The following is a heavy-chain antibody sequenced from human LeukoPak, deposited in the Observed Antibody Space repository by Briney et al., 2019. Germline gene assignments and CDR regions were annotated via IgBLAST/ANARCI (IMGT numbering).Heavy chain of an antibody. Sequence: SETLPLTCSVSDGSLNSDNYYWSWIRQHPGKGLEWIGFIYYTGRTYYNPSLKSRLTISIDTSRNLFSLHLSSVTAADTAVHYCARNTEGLSNGDYWGQGTLVTVSS. CDR1: DGSLNSDNYY. CDR3: ARNTEGLSNGDY. V-gene: IGHV4-31*03. CDR2: IYYTGRT. J-gene: IGHJ4*02. D-gene: IGHD1-1*01.